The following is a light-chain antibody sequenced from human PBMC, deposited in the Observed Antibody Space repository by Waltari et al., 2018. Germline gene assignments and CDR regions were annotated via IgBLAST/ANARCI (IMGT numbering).Light chain of an antibody. CDR2: SDN. CDR3: AAWDDSLSGRV. CDR1: SSNTGGHY. Sequence: QSVLTQPPSASGTPGQRVTASCSGISSNTGGHYVSWFQQLPGTAPKVLIYSDNQRPSGIPDRFSGSKSGTSASLAISGLRSEDEADYYCAAWDDSLSGRVFGGGTKLTVL. J-gene: IGLJ3*02. V-gene: IGLV1-47*01.